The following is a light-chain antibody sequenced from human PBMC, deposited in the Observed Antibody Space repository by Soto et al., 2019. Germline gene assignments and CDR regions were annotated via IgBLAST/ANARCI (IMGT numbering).Light chain of an antibody. Sequence: QSALTQPPSASGSPGQSVTISCTGTSSDVGGYNYVSWYQQQPGKVPKHTVYEVNKRPSGVPDRFSGSKSGNPASLTVSGLQAEDYADYYCTSYAGGNNVFGTGTKLTVL. CDR2: EVN. V-gene: IGLV2-8*01. CDR1: SSDVGGYNY. J-gene: IGLJ1*01. CDR3: TSYAGGNNV.